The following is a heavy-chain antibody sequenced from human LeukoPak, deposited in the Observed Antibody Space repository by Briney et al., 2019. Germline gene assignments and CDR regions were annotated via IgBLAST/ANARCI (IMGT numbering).Heavy chain of an antibody. CDR3: ASGARRTSCLDY. D-gene: IGHD2-2*01. Sequence: PGGSLRLSCAASGFTVSSNYMSWVRQAPGKGLEWVSVLYSGDGASYADSVKGRFSISRDNSKNTLYLQMNSLRAEDTAVYYCASGARRTSCLDYWGQGTLVTVSS. V-gene: IGHV3-53*01. CDR2: LYSGDGA. J-gene: IGHJ4*02. CDR1: GFTVSSNY.